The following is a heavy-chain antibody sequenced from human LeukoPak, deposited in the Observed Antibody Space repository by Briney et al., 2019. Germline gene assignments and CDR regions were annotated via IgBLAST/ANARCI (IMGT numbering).Heavy chain of an antibody. J-gene: IGHJ2*01. V-gene: IGHV4-39*07. D-gene: IGHD3-10*01. CDR1: GGSISSSSYY. CDR3: ARDRRPTDYYGSGSYPYWYFDL. CDR2: IYYSGST. Sequence: SETLSLTCTVSGGSISSSSYYWGWIRQPPGKGLEWIGSIYYSGSTYYNPSLKSRVTISVDTSKNQFSLKLSSVTAADTAVYYCARDRRPTDYYGSGSYPYWYFDLWGRGTLVTVSS.